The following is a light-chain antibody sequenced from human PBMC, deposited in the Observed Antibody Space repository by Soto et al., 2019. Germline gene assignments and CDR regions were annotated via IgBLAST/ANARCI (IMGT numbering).Light chain of an antibody. CDR2: KAS. CDR1: QSITTW. Sequence: DIRLTQSPSTLSASVGDTVTITCRASQSITTWLAWYQQKPGKGTNLLIYKASTLVSGVPARFSGGGSGTEFTLSITILQPDDFATYDCQQYNSYFRTFGQGTKVQVK. V-gene: IGKV1-5*03. CDR3: QQYNSYFRT. J-gene: IGKJ1*01.